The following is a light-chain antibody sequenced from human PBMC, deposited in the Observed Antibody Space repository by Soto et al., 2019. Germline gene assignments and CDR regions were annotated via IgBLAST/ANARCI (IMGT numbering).Light chain of an antibody. Sequence: EIVLTQSPGTLSLSPGERATLSCRASQTISKNYLAWYQQKPGQAPRPLIYHASTRAAGIPDRFSGSGSGTXXXXXXXXXEPEDFAVYXXXQYASSPLTFGGGTKVEI. CDR1: QTISKNY. V-gene: IGKV3-20*01. CDR3: XQYASSPLT. J-gene: IGKJ4*01. CDR2: HAS.